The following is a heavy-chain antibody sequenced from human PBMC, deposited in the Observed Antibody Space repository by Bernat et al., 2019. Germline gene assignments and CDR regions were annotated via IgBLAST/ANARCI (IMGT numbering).Heavy chain of an antibody. V-gene: IGHV3-33*01. CDR3: ARDRGRSGYSYGIYWYFDL. J-gene: IGHJ2*01. CDR2: IWYDGSNK. Sequence: QVQLVESGGGVVQPGRSRRLSCAASGCTFSSYGMHWVRQAPGKGLEWVAVIWYDGSNKYYAASVKGRFTISGDNSKNTLYLQMNRLRAEDTAVYYCARDRGRSGYSYGIYWYFDLWGRGTLVTVSS. D-gene: IGHD5-18*01. CDR1: GCTFSSYG.